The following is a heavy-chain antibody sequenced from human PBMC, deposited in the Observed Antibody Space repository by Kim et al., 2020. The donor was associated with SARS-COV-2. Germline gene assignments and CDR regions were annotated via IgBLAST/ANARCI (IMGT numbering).Heavy chain of an antibody. D-gene: IGHD1-26*01. CDR3: ARAKAPELNGAFDI. Sequence: GGSLRLSCAASGFTFSSYAMHWVRQAPGKGLEWVAVISYDGSNKYYADSVKGRFTISRDNSKNTLYLQMNSLRAEDTAVYYCARAKAPELNGAFDIWGQGTMVTVSS. J-gene: IGHJ3*02. CDR2: ISYDGSNK. V-gene: IGHV3-30*04. CDR1: GFTFSSYA.